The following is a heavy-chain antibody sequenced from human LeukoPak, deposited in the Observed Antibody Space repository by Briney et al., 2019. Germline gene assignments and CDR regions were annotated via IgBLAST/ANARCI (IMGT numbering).Heavy chain of an antibody. Sequence: SETLSLTCTVSGGSISSSSYYWGWIRQPPGKGLEWIGSIYYSGSTYYNPSLKSRVTISVDTSKNQFSLKLSSVTAADTAAYYCARQASGDLYGMDVWGQGTTVTVSS. CDR3: ARQASGDLYGMDV. CDR1: GGSISSSSYY. CDR2: IYYSGST. V-gene: IGHV4-39*01. J-gene: IGHJ6*02. D-gene: IGHD3-10*01.